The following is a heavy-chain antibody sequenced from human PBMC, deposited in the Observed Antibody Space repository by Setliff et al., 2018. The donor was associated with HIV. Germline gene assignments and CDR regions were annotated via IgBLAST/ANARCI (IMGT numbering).Heavy chain of an antibody. J-gene: IGHJ3*02. CDR2: IKGDGSEQ. CDR1: GFIFSNSW. D-gene: IGHD3-9*01. V-gene: IGHV3-7*03. CDR3: ARDPYNTVTVNFGAFDI. Sequence: GGSLRLSCAASGFIFSNSWMTWVRQAPGKGLEWVANIKGDGSEQYYVASVKGRFTISRDNFKNSLYLQMTILRVEDTAVYYCARDPYNTVTVNFGAFDIWGQGTMVTVSS.